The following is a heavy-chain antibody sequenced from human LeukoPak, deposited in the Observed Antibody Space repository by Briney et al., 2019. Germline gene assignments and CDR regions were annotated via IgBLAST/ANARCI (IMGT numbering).Heavy chain of an antibody. CDR3: ARRSDTGVVPHHSYYCFDV. CDR1: GGTFSTYE. CDR2: IIPVLNIA. J-gene: IGHJ6*02. D-gene: IGHD5-18*01. Sequence: SVKVSCKASGGTFSTYEINWVRQAPGQGLEWLGRIIPVLNIANYAQRFQGRVTITADKSTNTAYMELSGLRSEDTATYYCARRSDTGVVPHHSYYCFDVWGQGTAVTVS. V-gene: IGHV1-69*10.